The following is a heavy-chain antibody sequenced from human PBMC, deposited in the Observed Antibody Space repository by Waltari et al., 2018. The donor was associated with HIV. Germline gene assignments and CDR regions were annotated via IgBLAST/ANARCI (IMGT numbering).Heavy chain of an antibody. CDR1: GFTISDNY. J-gene: IGHJ6*02. CDR3: ARDPRSSGYYGMDV. D-gene: IGHD1-26*01. CDR2: IYRGGST. Sequence: EVQLVESGGGLIEPGGSLRLSCAASGFTISDNYMSWVRQAPGKGLEWVSVIYRGGSTYYARSVTGRCTISRDNSKNTLSLHMNSLRAEDTAVYYCARDPRSSGYYGMDVWGQGATVTVSS. V-gene: IGHV3-53*01.